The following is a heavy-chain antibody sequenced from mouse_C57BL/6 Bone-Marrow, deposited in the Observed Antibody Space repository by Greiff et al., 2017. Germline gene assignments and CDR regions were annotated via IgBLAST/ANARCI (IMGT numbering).Heavy chain of an antibody. J-gene: IGHJ1*03. CDR2: IYPGSGST. V-gene: IGHV1-55*01. CDR1: GYTFTSYW. Sequence: QVQLQQPGAELVKPGASVKMSCKASGYTFTSYWITWVKQRPGQGLEWIGDIYPGSGSTNSNEKFKSKATLTVDTSSSTAYMQLSSLTSADSAVYYCARPYYSNYWYFDVWGTGTTVTVSS. CDR3: ARPYYSNYWYFDV. D-gene: IGHD2-5*01.